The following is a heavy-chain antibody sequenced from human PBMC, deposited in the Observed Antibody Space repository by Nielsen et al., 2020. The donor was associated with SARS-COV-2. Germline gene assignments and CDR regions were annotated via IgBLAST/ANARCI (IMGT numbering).Heavy chain of an antibody. CDR3: ARSHYDFWSGYYPWVEAHYYYYGMDV. V-gene: IGHV3-7*03. Sequence: VRQAPGKGLEWVANIKQDGSEKYYVDSVKGRFTISRDNAKNSLYLQMNSLRAEDTAVYYCARSHYDFWSGYYPWVEAHYYYYGMDVWGQGTTVTVSS. D-gene: IGHD3-3*01. CDR2: IKQDGSEK. J-gene: IGHJ6*02.